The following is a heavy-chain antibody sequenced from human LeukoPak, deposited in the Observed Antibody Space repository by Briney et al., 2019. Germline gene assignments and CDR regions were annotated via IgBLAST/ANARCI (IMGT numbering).Heavy chain of an antibody. CDR2: INSDASST. CDR1: GFXFSSYW. V-gene: IGHV3-74*01. CDR3: ARALGSEFDY. Sequence: GGSLRLSCAASGFXFSSYWIHWGRQAPGKGLVWVSRINSDASSTSYADSVKGRFTISRDNAKNTLHLQMNSLRAEDTAVYYCARALGSEFDYWGQGTLVTASS. J-gene: IGHJ4*02. D-gene: IGHD3-16*01.